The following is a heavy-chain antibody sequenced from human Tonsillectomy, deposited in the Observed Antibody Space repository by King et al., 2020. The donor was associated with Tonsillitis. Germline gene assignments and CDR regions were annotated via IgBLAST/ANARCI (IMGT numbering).Heavy chain of an antibody. J-gene: IGHJ4*02. CDR3: TKVAGGGASYY. D-gene: IGHD2-21*01. Sequence: VQLVEAGGGLVKPGGSLRLYCAASGFTFNTAWMSWVRQAPGKGLEWIGRIKSQTDGETADYGAPLRGRFTISRDESKTTVYLQVNSLTTEDTAVYYCTKVAGGGASYYWGQGTLVTVPS. CDR1: GFTFNTAW. CDR2: IKSQTDGETA. V-gene: IGHV3-15*01.